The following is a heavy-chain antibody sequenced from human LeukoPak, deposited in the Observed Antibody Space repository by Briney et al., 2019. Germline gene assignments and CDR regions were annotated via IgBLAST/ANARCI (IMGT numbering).Heavy chain of an antibody. J-gene: IGHJ6*02. CDR2: IIPIFGTA. Sequence: GASVKVSCKASGGTFSSYAISWVRQAPGQGLEWMGGIIPIFGTANYAQKFQGRVTITADESTSTAYMELSSLRSEDTAVYYCASRVVRGVRHYYYYGMDVWGQGTTVTVSS. CDR3: ASRVVRGVRHYYYYGMDV. CDR1: GGTFSSYA. D-gene: IGHD3-10*01. V-gene: IGHV1-69*13.